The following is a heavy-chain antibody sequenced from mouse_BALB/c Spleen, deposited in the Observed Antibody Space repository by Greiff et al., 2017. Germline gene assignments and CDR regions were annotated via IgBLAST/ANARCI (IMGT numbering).Heavy chain of an antibody. J-gene: IGHJ4*01. Sequence: DVMLVESGGDLVKPGGSLKLSCAASGFTFSSYGMSWVRQTPDKRLEWVATISSGGSYTYYPDSVKGRFTISRDNAKNTLYLQMSSLKSEDTAMYYCARVYYDYLYYAMDYWGQGTSVTVSS. CDR2: ISSGGSYT. V-gene: IGHV5-6*02. D-gene: IGHD2-4*01. CDR3: ARVYYDYLYYAMDY. CDR1: GFTFSSYG.